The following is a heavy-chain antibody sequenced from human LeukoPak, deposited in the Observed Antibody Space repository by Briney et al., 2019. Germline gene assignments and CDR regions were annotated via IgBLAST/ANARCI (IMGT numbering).Heavy chain of an antibody. CDR3: VFGYYDSSGGYFDY. CDR1: GYTLTELS. CDR2: FDPEDGET. J-gene: IGHJ4*02. V-gene: IGHV1-24*01. Sequence: ASVKVSCKVSGYTLTELSMHWVRQAPGKGLEWMGGFDPEDGETIYAQKFQGRVTMTEDTSTDTAYMELSSLRSEDPAVYYCVFGYYDSSGGYFDYWGQGTLVTVSS. D-gene: IGHD3-22*01.